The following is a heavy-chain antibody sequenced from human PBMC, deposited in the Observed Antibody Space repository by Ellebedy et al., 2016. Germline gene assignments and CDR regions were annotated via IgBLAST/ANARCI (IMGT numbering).Heavy chain of an antibody. Sequence: GGSLRLSXAASGFTFSSYSMNWVRQAPGKGLEWVSYISSSSSTIYYADSVKGRLTISRDNAKNSLYLQMNSLRAEDTAVYYCARDPAKAGATGWGQGTLVTVSS. CDR3: ARDPAKAGATG. D-gene: IGHD1-26*01. J-gene: IGHJ4*02. V-gene: IGHV3-48*01. CDR1: GFTFSSYS. CDR2: ISSSSSTI.